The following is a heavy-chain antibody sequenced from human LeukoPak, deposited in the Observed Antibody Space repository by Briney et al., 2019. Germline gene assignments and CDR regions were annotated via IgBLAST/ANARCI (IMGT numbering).Heavy chain of an antibody. D-gene: IGHD6-19*01. V-gene: IGHV5-51*01. CDR3: ARRGIYSSGWSAWFDP. CDR2: IYPGDSDT. CDR1: GYSFTSYW. Sequence: GESLKISCKGSGYSFTSYWIGWVRQMPGKGLEWMGIIYPGDSDTRYSPSFQGQVTISADKSISTAYLQWSSLKASDTAMYYCARRGIYSSGWSAWFDPWGQGTLVTVSS. J-gene: IGHJ5*02.